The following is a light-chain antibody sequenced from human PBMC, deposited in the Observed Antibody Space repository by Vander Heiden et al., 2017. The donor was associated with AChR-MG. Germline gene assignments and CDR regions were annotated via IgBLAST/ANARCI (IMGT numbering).Light chain of an antibody. Sequence: SYELTQPPSVSVSPGQTASITCSGDKLGDKYACWYQKKPGQSPVLVIYQDTKRPSGIPERFSGSSSGNTATLTISGTQAMDEADYYCQAWDSSADVVFGGGTKLTVL. CDR2: QDT. CDR3: QAWDSSADVV. CDR1: KLGDKY. J-gene: IGLJ2*01. V-gene: IGLV3-1*01.